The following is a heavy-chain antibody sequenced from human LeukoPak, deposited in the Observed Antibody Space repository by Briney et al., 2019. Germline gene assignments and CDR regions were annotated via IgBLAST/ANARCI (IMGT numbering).Heavy chain of an antibody. CDR2: IYYSGST. CDR3: ASLALDGYVDY. J-gene: IGHJ4*02. Sequence: SETLYLTCTVSGGSISSYYWSWIRQPPGKGLEWIGYIYYSGSTNYNPSLKSRVTISVDTSKNQFSLKLSSVTAADTAVYYCASLALDGYVDYWGQGTLVTVSS. CDR1: GGSISSYY. V-gene: IGHV4-59*01. D-gene: IGHD5-24*01.